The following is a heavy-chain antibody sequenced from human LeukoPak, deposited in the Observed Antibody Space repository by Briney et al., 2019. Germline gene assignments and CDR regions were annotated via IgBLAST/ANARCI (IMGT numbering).Heavy chain of an antibody. V-gene: IGHV3-7*03. Sequence: GGSLRLSCAASGFTFSGYWMSWVRQAPGKGLGWVAKINQEGGEKYYVDSVKGGFTISRDNAKNSLYLQMNSLRAEDTAVYYCARVGAAAGTLYYYYGMDVWGKGTTVTVSS. J-gene: IGHJ6*04. CDR3: ARVGAAAGTLYYYYGMDV. CDR2: INQEGGEK. D-gene: IGHD6-13*01. CDR1: GFTFSGYW.